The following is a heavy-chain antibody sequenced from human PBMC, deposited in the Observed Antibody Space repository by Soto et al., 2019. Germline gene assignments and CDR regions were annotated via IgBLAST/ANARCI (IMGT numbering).Heavy chain of an antibody. CDR1: GYTFTSYG. CDR2: ISIYNGNT. J-gene: IGHJ6*02. V-gene: IGHV1-18*01. Sequence: QVQLVQSGAEVNKPGASVKVSCKASGYTFTSYGISWVRQAPGQGLEWMGWISIYNGNTNYAQKRQGRVTMTTXTATXTXDMELRSLRSDDTAVYYCARDVRSHDYGHYYYGMDVWGQGTTVTVSS. D-gene: IGHD4-17*01. CDR3: ARDVRSHDYGHYYYGMDV.